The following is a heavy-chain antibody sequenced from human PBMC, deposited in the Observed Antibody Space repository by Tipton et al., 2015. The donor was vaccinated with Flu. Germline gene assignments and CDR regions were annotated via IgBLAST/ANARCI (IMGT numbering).Heavy chain of an antibody. J-gene: IGHJ4*02. V-gene: IGHV3-48*03. CDR1: GFTFSSYE. Sequence: SLRLSCAASGFTFSSYEMNWVRQAPGKGLEWVSYISSSGSTIYYADSVKGRFTISRDNAKNSLYLQMNSLRAEDTAVYYCARDFTTVTTDPFDYWCQGTLVTVSS. D-gene: IGHD4-17*01. CDR3: ARDFTTVTTDPFDY. CDR2: ISSSGSTI.